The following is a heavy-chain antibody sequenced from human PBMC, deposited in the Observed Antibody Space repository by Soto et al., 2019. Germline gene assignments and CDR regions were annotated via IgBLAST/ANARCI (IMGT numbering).Heavy chain of an antibody. CDR3: ARPNDYWNGYGPFDY. CDR1: GRSISSVGYY. CDR2: ISYTGST. V-gene: IGHV4-31*11. D-gene: IGHD3-3*01. J-gene: IGHJ4*02. Sequence: HVQLQASGPGLVKPSQTLSLTCAVSGRSISSVGYYWSWVRQHPGKGLEWIGSISYTGSTYYNPSLENRLSISLDTSGNRFSLRLNSVTAADTAIYYCARPNDYWNGYGPFDYWGQGSLVSVSS.